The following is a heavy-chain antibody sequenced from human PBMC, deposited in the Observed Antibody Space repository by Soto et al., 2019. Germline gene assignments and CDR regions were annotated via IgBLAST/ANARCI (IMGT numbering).Heavy chain of an antibody. V-gene: IGHV1-46*01. D-gene: IGHD6-19*01. J-gene: IGHJ3*02. Sequence: ASVKVSCKASGYTFTSSYMHWVRQAPGQWLEWMGIVKPRGGSTSYEEKFQGTVTMTRDTSTSTVYMELSSIRTENTAVYYCAYLGIAVTGDDAFDIWGQGTMVTVSS. CDR1: GYTFTSSY. CDR2: VKPRGGST. CDR3: AYLGIAVTGDDAFDI.